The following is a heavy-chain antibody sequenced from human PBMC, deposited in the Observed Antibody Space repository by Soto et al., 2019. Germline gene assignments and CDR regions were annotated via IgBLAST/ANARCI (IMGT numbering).Heavy chain of an antibody. Sequence: SETLSLTCAVYGGSFSGYYWCWIRQPPGKGLEWIGEINHSGSTNYNPSLKSRVTISVDTSKNQFSLKLSSVTAADTAVYYCAGDTLVRRGDYWGQGTLVTVS. CDR2: INHSGST. D-gene: IGHD3-10*01. V-gene: IGHV4-34*01. CDR1: GGSFSGYY. CDR3: AGDTLVRRGDY. J-gene: IGHJ4*02.